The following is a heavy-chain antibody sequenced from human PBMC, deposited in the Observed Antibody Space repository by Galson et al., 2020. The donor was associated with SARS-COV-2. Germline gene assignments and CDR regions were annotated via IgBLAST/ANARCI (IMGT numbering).Heavy chain of an antibody. V-gene: IGHV3-30*18. CDR3: AKDGTYYDFWSGYPTPYYYYGMDV. CDR1: GFTFSSYG. Sequence: GGSLRLSCAASGFTFSSYGMHWVRQAPGKGLEWVAVISYDGSNTYYADSVQGRFTISRDNSKNTLYLQMNSLRAEDTAVYYCAKDGTYYDFWSGYPTPYYYYGMDVWGQGTTVTVSS. CDR2: ISYDGSNT. J-gene: IGHJ6*02. D-gene: IGHD3-3*01.